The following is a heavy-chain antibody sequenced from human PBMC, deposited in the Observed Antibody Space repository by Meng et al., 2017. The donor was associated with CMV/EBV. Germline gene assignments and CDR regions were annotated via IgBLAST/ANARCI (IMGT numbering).Heavy chain of an antibody. Sequence: ASVKVSCKASGYTFTSYDINWVRQATGQGLEWMGWMNPNSGNTGYAQKFQGRVTMTRNTSISTAYMELSSLRSEDTAVYYCAKDHDFWSGYSYYFDYWGQGTLVTVSS. J-gene: IGHJ4*02. CDR1: GYTFTSYD. CDR3: AKDHDFWSGYSYYFDY. V-gene: IGHV1-8*01. D-gene: IGHD3-3*01. CDR2: MNPNSGNT.